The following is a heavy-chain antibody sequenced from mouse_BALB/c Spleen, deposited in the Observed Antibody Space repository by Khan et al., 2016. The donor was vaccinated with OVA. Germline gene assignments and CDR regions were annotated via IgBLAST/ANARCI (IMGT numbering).Heavy chain of an antibody. D-gene: IGHD2-3*01. CDR2: ISTYSGST. CDR3: ARPAYDGYYDY. Sequence: VQLQESGPELVRPGVSVKISCKGSGYTFTDYAMYWVKQSHAKSLEWIGLISTYSGSTNYNQKFKGKVTMTVDKSSSEAYMELARLTSEDSAIYYCARPAYDGYYDYWGQGTALIVSS. J-gene: IGHJ2*01. CDR1: GYTFTDYA. V-gene: IGHV1S137*01.